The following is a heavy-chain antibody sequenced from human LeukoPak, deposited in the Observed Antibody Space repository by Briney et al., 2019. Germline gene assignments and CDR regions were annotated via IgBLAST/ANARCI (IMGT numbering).Heavy chain of an antibody. CDR3: ACLTIFGVVTPDY. V-gene: IGHV1-2*02. Sequence: ASVKVSCKASGYTFTSYYMHWVRQAPGQGLEWMGWINPNSGGTNYAQKFQGRVTMTRDTSISTAYMELSRLRSDDTAVYYCACLTIFGVVTPDYWGQGTLVTVSS. J-gene: IGHJ4*02. D-gene: IGHD3-3*01. CDR2: INPNSGGT. CDR1: GYTFTSYY.